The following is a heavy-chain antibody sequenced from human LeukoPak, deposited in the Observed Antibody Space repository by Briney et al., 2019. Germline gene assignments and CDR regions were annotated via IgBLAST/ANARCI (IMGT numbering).Heavy chain of an antibody. D-gene: IGHD5-12*01. Sequence: GGSLRLSCVVSGFSFNTYWMSWVRQAPGKGLERVANIKEDGTVKYYLDSVRGRFTISRDNAENILYLQMNSLRAEDTAVYYCARYLNSGPADYWGQGSLVTVSS. CDR2: IKEDGTVK. J-gene: IGHJ4*02. V-gene: IGHV3-7*01. CDR1: GFSFNTYW. CDR3: ARYLNSGPADY.